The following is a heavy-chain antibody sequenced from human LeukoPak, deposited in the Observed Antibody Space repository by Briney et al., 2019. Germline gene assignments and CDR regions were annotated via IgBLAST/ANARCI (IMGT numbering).Heavy chain of an antibody. Sequence: GGSLRPSCTASGFSFGSYVMRWVRQAPGKGLEWVSTINSGGTTYYADSVKGRFTISKDFSKNTLYLQMNSLRAEDTAVYYCTKGDRNSFDYWGQGSLVTVSS. V-gene: IGHV3-23*01. D-gene: IGHD1-7*01. CDR2: INSGGTT. J-gene: IGHJ4*02. CDR1: GFSFGSYV. CDR3: TKGDRNSFDY.